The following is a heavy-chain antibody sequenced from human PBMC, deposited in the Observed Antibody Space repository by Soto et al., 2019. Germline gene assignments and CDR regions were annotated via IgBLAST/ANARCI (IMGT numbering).Heavy chain of an antibody. D-gene: IGHD3-22*01. CDR2: ISSSSSYI. Sequence: EVQLVESGGGLVKPGGSLRLSCAASGFTFSSYSMNWVRQAPGKGLEWVSSISSSSSYIYYADSVKGRFTISRDNAKNSLYLQMNSLRAEDTAVYYCAREGYYYDSSARGGYWGQGTLVTVSS. J-gene: IGHJ4*02. CDR1: GFTFSSYS. CDR3: AREGYYYDSSARGGY. V-gene: IGHV3-21*01.